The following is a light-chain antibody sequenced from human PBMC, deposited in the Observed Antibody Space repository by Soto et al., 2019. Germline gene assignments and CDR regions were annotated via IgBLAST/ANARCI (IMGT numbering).Light chain of an antibody. CDR2: GAS. J-gene: IGKJ3*01. CDR1: QSVSSNY. Sequence: EIVLTQSPGTLSLSPGERATLSCRASQSVSSNYLAWYQQKPGQAPRLLIYGASSRATGIPDRFSGSGSGTDFTLTISRLDPEDCAVYYCQHYDSSPFTFGPGTKVDIK. CDR3: QHYDSSPFT. V-gene: IGKV3-20*01.